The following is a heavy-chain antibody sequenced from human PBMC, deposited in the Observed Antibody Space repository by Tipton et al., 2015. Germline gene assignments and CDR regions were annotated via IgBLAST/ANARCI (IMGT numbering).Heavy chain of an antibody. CDR3: ARFMGYSYGPDNWFDP. J-gene: IGHJ5*02. Sequence: TLSLTCDVSGYSISSGYYWGWIRQPPGKGLEWIGYIYYSGSTNYNPSLKSRVTISVDTSKNRFSLKLSSVTAADTAVYYCARFMGYSYGPDNWFDPWGQGTLVTVSS. CDR2: IYYSGST. CDR1: GYSISSGYY. V-gene: IGHV4-61*01. D-gene: IGHD5-18*01.